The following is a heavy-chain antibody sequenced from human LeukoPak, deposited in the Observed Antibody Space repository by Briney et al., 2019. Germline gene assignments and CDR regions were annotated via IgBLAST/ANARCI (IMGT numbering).Heavy chain of an antibody. V-gene: IGHV4-38-2*02. CDR2: IYHSGNT. CDR3: ARMYYDFWSGYGYYYYMDV. Sequence: PSETLSLTCTVSNYSISSGYYWAWIRQPPGKGLEWIGNIYHSGNTYYNPSLKSRVSLSVDTSKNQFSLKLSSVTAADTAVYYCARMYYDFWSGYGYYYYMDVWGKGTTVTVSS. J-gene: IGHJ6*03. D-gene: IGHD3-3*01. CDR1: NYSISSGYY.